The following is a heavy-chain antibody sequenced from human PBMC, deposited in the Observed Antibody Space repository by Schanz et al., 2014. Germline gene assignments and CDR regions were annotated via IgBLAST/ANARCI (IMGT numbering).Heavy chain of an antibody. J-gene: IGHJ3*02. CDR1: EFTFSTDA. V-gene: IGHV3-23*04. CDR2: ISASGGDT. Sequence: EVQLVESGGGLVQPGGSLRLSCAASEFTFSTDAMSWVRQAPGKGLEWLSVISASGGDTYYADSVKGRFTISRDNSKNTLYLQMNSLRAEDTAVYYCAKSDAFDIWGQGTLVTVSS. CDR3: AKSDAFDI.